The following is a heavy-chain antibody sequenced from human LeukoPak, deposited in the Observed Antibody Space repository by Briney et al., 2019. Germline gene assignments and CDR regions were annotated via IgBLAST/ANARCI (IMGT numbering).Heavy chain of an antibody. CDR1: GGSFSGYY. CDR3: AREAPESGYWGMDV. Sequence: SETLSLTCAVYGGSFSGYYWSWIRQPPGKGLEWIGEINHSGSSNNNPSLKSRVTLSVDTSKNQFSLKMNSVTAADTAVYYCAREAPESGYWGMDVWGQGTTVTVSS. CDR2: INHSGSS. D-gene: IGHD3-22*01. V-gene: IGHV4-34*01. J-gene: IGHJ6*02.